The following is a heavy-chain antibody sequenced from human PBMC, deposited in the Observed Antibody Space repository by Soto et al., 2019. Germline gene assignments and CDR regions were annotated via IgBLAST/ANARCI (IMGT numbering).Heavy chain of an antibody. J-gene: IGHJ4*02. CDR3: AHKGGGDRILDY. CDR1: GFSLSASGVG. Sequence: SGPTLVNPTQTLTLTCTFSGFSLSASGVGVGWIRQPPGKALEWLAIIYWDDAKHYSPSLKSSLTITKDTSKNQVVLTMTNMDTVDNATYYRAHKGGGDRILDYWGQGTLVTSPQ. D-gene: IGHD3-16*01. V-gene: IGHV2-5*02. CDR2: IYWDDAK.